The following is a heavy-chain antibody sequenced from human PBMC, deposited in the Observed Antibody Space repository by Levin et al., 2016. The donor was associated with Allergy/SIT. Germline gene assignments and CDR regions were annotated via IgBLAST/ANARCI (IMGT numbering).Heavy chain of an antibody. CDR2: IIPILGIA. V-gene: IGHV1-69*04. CDR1: GGTFSSYA. D-gene: IGHD5-12*01. CDR3: ARVDIVATNRNVFDY. J-gene: IGHJ4*02. Sequence: SVKVSCKASGGTFSSYAISWVRQAPGQGLEWMGRIIPILGIANYAQKFQGRVTITADKSTSTAYMELSSLRSEDTAVYYCARVDIVATNRNVFDYWGQGTLVTVSS.